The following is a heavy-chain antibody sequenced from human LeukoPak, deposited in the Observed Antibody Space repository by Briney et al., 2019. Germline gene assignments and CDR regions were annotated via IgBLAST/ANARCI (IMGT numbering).Heavy chain of an antibody. CDR2: IHYDESNE. V-gene: IGHV3-30*02. D-gene: IGHD3-22*01. CDR1: GFSFSYG. CDR3: AKSFRHSYDSSGYYDHDAFDI. Sequence: PGGSLRLSCVASGFSFSYGMHWVRQAPGKGLEWLTFIHYDESNEYYADSVKGRFTISRDNSKNTLYLQMNSLRAEDTAVYYCAKSFRHSYDSSGYYDHDAFDIWGQGTMVTVSS. J-gene: IGHJ3*02.